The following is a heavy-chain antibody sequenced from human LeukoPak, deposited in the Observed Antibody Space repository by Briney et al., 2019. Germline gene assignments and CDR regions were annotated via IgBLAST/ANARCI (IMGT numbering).Heavy chain of an antibody. Sequence: ASVKVSCKASGYTFTGYYMHWVRQAPGQGLEWMGWINPNSGGTNYAQKFQGRVTMTRDTSISTAYVELSRLRSDDTAVYYCARDQNYYYDSSGYYPWGQGTLVTVSS. J-gene: IGHJ5*02. D-gene: IGHD3-22*01. CDR1: GYTFTGYY. CDR2: INPNSGGT. CDR3: ARDQNYYYDSSGYYP. V-gene: IGHV1-2*02.